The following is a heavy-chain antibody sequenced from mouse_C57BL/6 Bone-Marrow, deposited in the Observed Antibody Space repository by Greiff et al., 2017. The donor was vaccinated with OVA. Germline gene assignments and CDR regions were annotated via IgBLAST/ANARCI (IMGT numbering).Heavy chain of an antibody. D-gene: IGHD3-2*02. CDR3: AQDSSGYGYFDY. J-gene: IGHJ2*01. CDR2: INPSTGGT. V-gene: IGHV1-42*01. CDR1: GYSFTGYY. Sequence: EVQLQQSGPELVKPGASVKISCKASGYSFTGYYMNWVKQSPEKSLEWIGEINPSTGGTTYNQKFKAKATLTVDKSSSTAYMQLKSLTSEDSAVYYCAQDSSGYGYFDYWGQGTTLTVSS.